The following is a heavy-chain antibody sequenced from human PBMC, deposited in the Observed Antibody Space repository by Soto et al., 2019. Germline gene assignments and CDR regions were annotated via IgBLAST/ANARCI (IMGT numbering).Heavy chain of an antibody. V-gene: IGHV3-30-3*01. Sequence: QVQLVESGGGVVQPGRSLRLSCAASGFTFSSYAMHWVRQAPGKGLEWVAVISYDGSNKYYADSVKGRFTISRDNSKNALYLQMNCLRAEDTAVYYCARANKYYDFWSGYPPTRDWGQGTLVTVSS. D-gene: IGHD3-3*01. CDR3: ARANKYYDFWSGYPPTRD. CDR1: GFTFSSYA. J-gene: IGHJ4*02. CDR2: ISYDGSNK.